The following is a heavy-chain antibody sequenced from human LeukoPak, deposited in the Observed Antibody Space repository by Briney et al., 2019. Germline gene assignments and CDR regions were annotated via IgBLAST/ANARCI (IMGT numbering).Heavy chain of an antibody. V-gene: IGHV3-23*01. CDR3: AKAPVTSCRGAYCYPFDS. CDR2: TSSSDAGT. CDR1: GFTLSTYA. D-gene: IGHD2-21*01. Sequence: QSGGSLRLSCAASGFTLSTYAMSWVCQTPGKGLEWVAATSSSDAGTYHADSVRGRFTISRDNSKNTLYLQMNSLRAEDAAVYFCAKAPVTSCRGAYCYPFDSWGQGTLVTVSS. J-gene: IGHJ4*02.